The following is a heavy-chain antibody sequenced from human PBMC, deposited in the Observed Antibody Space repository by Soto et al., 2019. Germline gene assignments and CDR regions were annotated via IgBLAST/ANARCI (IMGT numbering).Heavy chain of an antibody. CDR2: ISGSGGST. CDR1: GFTFSSYA. CDR3: AKRGGGYSGYDANYYYYYYMDV. J-gene: IGHJ6*03. D-gene: IGHD5-12*01. V-gene: IGHV3-23*01. Sequence: EVQLLESGGGLVQPGGSLRLSCAASGFTFSSYAMSWVRQAPGKGLEWVSAISGSGGSTNYADSVEGRFTISRDNSKNSLYLQMNSVRAEDTAVYYCAKRGGGYSGYDANYYYYYYMDVWGKGTTVTVSS.